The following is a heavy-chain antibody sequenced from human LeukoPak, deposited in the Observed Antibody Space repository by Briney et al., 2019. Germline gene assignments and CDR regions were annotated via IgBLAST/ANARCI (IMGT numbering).Heavy chain of an antibody. Sequence: GSSVKVSCKASGGTFSSYAIRWVRQAPGQGLEWMGGIIPIFGTANYAQKFQGRVTITTDESTSTAYMELSSLRSEDTAVYYCARDRVDILTGSLNWFDPWGQGTLVTVSS. V-gene: IGHV1-69*05. D-gene: IGHD3-9*01. CDR2: IIPIFGTA. CDR3: ARDRVDILTGSLNWFDP. J-gene: IGHJ5*02. CDR1: GGTFSSYA.